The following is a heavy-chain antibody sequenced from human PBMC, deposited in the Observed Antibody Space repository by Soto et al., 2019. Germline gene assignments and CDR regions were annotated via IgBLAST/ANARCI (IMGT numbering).Heavy chain of an antibody. CDR1: GYSISSGYY. J-gene: IGHJ5*02. CDR3: AREAPPRPLLRYFDWLGNNWFDP. V-gene: IGHV4-38-2*02. D-gene: IGHD3-9*01. Sequence: SETLSLTCAVSGYSISSGYYWGWIRQPPGKGLEWIGSIYHSGSTYYNPSLKSRVTISVDTSKNQFSLKLSSVTAADTAVYYCAREAPPRPLLRYFDWLGNNWFDPWGQGTLVTVSS. CDR2: IYHSGST.